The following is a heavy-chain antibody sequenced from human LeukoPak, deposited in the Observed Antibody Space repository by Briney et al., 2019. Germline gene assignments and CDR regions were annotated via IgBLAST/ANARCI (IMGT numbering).Heavy chain of an antibody. J-gene: IGHJ4*02. CDR2: INPNSGGT. V-gene: IGHV1-2*02. Sequence: ASVKVSCKASGYTFTGYYMHWVRQAPGQGLEWMGLINPNSGGTNYAQKFQGRVTMTRDTSISTAYMELSRLRSDDTAVYYCARSPVRVPAAIYYFDYWGQGTLVTVSS. CDR1: GYTFTGYY. CDR3: ARSPVRVPAAIYYFDY. D-gene: IGHD2-2*01.